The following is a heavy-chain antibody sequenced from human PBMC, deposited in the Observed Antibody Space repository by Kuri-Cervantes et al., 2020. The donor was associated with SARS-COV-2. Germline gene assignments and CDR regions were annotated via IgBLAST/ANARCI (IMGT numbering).Heavy chain of an antibody. CDR3: ARTEGGHTMVRGGTGYYYGMDV. V-gene: IGHV1-46*01. CDR2: INPSGGST. CDR1: GYTFTSYY. Sequence: ASVKVSCKASGYTFTSYYMHWVRQAPGQGLEWMGIINPSGGSTSYAQKFQGRVTMTRDTSISTAYMELSSLRSEDTAVYYCARTEGGHTMVRGGTGYYYGMDVWGQGTTVTVSS. D-gene: IGHD3-10*01. J-gene: IGHJ6*02.